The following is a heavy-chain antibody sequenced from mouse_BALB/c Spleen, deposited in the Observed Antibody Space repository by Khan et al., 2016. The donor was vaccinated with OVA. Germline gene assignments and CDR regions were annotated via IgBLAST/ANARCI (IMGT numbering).Heavy chain of an antibody. J-gene: IGHJ3*01. V-gene: IGHV10-1*02. CDR1: GFTFNTYA. CDR2: IKNKSNNYAT. D-gene: IGHD2-2*01. Sequence: EVQLVESGGGLVQPKGSLKLSCAASGFTFNTYAMNWVRQAPGKGLEWVARIKNKSNNYATYYADSVKDRFTISRDDSQSMLYLQMNNVKTEDTAMYYCVRQGYGYSWFVYWGRGTLVTVSA. CDR3: VRQGYGYSWFVY.